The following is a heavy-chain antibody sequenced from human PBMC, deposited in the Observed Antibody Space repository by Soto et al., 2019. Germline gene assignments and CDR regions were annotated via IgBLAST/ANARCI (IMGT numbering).Heavy chain of an antibody. CDR3: ARGYDSSGYYYYYYYGMDV. CDR1: GGAFSSYA. CDR2: IIPIFGTA. Sequence: GASVKVSCKASGGAFSSYAISWVRQAPGQGLEWMGGIIPIFGTANYAQKFQGRVTITADESTSTAYMELSSLRSEDTAVYYCARGYDSSGYYYYYYYGMDVWGQGTTVTVSS. J-gene: IGHJ6*02. V-gene: IGHV1-69*13. D-gene: IGHD3-22*01.